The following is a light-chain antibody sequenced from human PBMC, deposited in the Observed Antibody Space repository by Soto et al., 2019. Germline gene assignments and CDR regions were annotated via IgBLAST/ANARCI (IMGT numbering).Light chain of an antibody. V-gene: IGKV4-1*01. J-gene: IGKJ1*01. CDR1: QRILDRSKNKYD. CDR2: WAS. Sequence: IVMTKSPDSLAVSLGERATFKCKSSQRILDRSKNKYDLAWYQQKSGQPPKLLIYWASLRESGVPDRFTGSGSGTDFTLTISSLQAEDVAVYYCQQYFTSPWTFGQGTKVEI. CDR3: QQYFTSPWT.